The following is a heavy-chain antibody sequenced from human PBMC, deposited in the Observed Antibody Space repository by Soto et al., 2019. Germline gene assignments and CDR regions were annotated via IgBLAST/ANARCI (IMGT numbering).Heavy chain of an antibody. Sequence: QVQLVESGGGVVQPGRSLRLSCAASGFTFSSYGMHWVRQAPGKGLEWVAVISYDGSNKYYADSVEGRFTISRDNSKNTLYLQMNSLRAEDTAVYYCAKGYCSSTSCYPTSYWGQGTLVTVSS. D-gene: IGHD2-2*01. CDR1: GFTFSSYG. V-gene: IGHV3-30*18. J-gene: IGHJ4*02. CDR2: ISYDGSNK. CDR3: AKGYCSSTSCYPTSY.